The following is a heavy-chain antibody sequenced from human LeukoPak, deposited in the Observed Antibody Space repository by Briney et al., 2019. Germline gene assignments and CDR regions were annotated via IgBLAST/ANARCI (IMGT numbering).Heavy chain of an antibody. CDR1: GGSISSYY. V-gene: IGHV4-59*01. D-gene: IGHD1-26*01. Sequence: PSETLSLTCTVSGGSISSYYWSWIRQPPGKGLEWIGYIYYSGSTNYNPSLKSRVTISVDTSKNQFSLKLSSVTAADTAVYYCAREGVGWELPYYYYYMDVWGKGTTVTISS. J-gene: IGHJ6*03. CDR2: IYYSGST. CDR3: AREGVGWELPYYYYYMDV.